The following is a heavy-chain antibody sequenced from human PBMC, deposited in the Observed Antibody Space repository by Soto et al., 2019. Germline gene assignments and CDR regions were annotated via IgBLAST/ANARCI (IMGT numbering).Heavy chain of an antibody. Sequence: GESLKISCRGSGYDFNTNWFGWVRQLPGRGLEWVGIMYPGDSDTRYDPSLQGHVTLSVDVTVSTAFLQWRSLETSDTGMYFCARLPRDCNKTSCYYADHWGQGTQVTISS. D-gene: IGHD3-3*01. J-gene: IGHJ4*02. CDR3: ARLPRDCNKTSCYYADH. CDR1: GYDFNTNW. CDR2: MYPGDSDT. V-gene: IGHV5-51*01.